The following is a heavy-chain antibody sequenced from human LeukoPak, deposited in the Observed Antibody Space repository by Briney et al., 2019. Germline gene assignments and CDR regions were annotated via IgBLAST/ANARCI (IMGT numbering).Heavy chain of an antibody. D-gene: IGHD3-22*01. J-gene: IGHJ5*02. Sequence: GESLTLSCAASGFTFSRYAMSWVRQPPGKGLEWVSDISDSGGSTYYADAVKGRFTISRDNSKNTLFLQMNSLRAEETAVYYCAKDDGEDYYDSSGYWVDPWGQGTLVTVSS. CDR1: GFTFSRYA. CDR2: ISDSGGST. CDR3: AKDDGEDYYDSSGYWVDP. V-gene: IGHV3-23*01.